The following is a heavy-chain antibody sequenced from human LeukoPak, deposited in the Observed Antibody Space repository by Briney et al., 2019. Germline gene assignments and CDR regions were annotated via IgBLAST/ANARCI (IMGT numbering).Heavy chain of an antibody. V-gene: IGHV3-48*01. CDR2: ISSSSSTI. J-gene: IGHJ6*03. D-gene: IGHD2-2*01. CDR1: GFIFSSYS. CDR3: ARSCSSTTCYSYYYYYMDV. Sequence: GGSLRLSCAASGFIFSSYSMNWVRQAPGKGLEWVSYISSSSSTIYYADSVKGRFTISRDNAKNSLYLQMNSLRAEDTAVYYCARSCSSTTCYSYYYYYMDVWGKGTTVTVSS.